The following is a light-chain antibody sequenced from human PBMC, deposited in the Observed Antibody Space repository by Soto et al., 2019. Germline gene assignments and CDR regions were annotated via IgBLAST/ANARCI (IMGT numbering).Light chain of an antibody. V-gene: IGKV1-9*01. J-gene: IGKJ4*01. CDR1: QVLSSY. CDR2: GVS. Sequence: DIQLTQSPSFLSASVRDRVTITCRASQVLSSYLAWYQQKPGKAPKLLIYGVSTLQSGGPSRFSGSGSGTEFTLTISSLQPEDFATYDCQQLNTYPLTFGGGTKVEIK. CDR3: QQLNTYPLT.